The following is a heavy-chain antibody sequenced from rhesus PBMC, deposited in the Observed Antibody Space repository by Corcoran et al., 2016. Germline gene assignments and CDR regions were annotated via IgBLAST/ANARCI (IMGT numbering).Heavy chain of an antibody. CDR1: GGSISSGYNY. V-gene: IGHV4-122*02. J-gene: IGHJ4*01. Sequence: QVQLQESGPGLVKPSETLSLTCAVSGGSISSGYNYWSWIRQPPGKGLEWIGSITYSGSTSYNPSLESRVTISRDTYKNQFSLKLSSVTAADTAVYYCAIEIVVIMTAPRYYFDYWGQGVLVTVSS. CDR3: AIEIVVIMTAPRYYFDY. D-gene: IGHD2-33*01. CDR2: ITYSGST.